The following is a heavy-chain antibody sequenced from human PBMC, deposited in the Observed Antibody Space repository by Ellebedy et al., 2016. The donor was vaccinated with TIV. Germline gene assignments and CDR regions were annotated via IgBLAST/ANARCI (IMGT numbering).Heavy chain of an antibody. CDR3: ARQFDQPAR. Sequence: PGGSLRLSCAASGFTFSSYWMHWVRQTPGKGLEWVSRINSDGRTINYADSVRGRFTISRDNAKNTLYLEMNSLRVDDTAVYHCARQFDQPARWGQGTLVTVSS. D-gene: IGHD3-9*01. V-gene: IGHV3-74*01. CDR1: GFTFSSYW. CDR2: INSDGRTI. J-gene: IGHJ4*02.